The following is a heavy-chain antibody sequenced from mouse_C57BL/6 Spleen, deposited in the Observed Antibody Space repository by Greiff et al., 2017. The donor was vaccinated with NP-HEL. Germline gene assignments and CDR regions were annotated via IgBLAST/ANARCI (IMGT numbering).Heavy chain of an antibody. V-gene: IGHV1-15*01. Sequence: VQLQQSVAELVRPGASVTLSCKASGYTFTDYEMHWVKQTPVHGLEWIGAIDPETGGTAYNQKFKGKAILTADKSSSTAYMELRSLTSEDSAVYYCTRYYGSSSYYFDYWGQGTTLTVSS. CDR1: GYTFTDYE. D-gene: IGHD1-1*01. CDR2: IDPETGGT. J-gene: IGHJ2*01. CDR3: TRYYGSSSYYFDY.